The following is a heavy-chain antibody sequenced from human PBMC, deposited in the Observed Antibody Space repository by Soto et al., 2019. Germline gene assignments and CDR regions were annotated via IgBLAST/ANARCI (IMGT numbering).Heavy chain of an antibody. J-gene: IGHJ4*02. CDR3: ARDHFAISWSYFDY. Sequence: QAQLVESGGGVVQPGRSLRLSCAVSGFTFTNYAMHWVRQAPGKGLEWVAVISDDGSNKKYADSVKGRFTISRDNSKNTMYMQMNSLRAEDTALYYCARDHFAISWSYFDYWGQGTLVTVSS. CDR1: GFTFTNYA. V-gene: IGHV3-30-3*01. D-gene: IGHD6-13*01. CDR2: ISDDGSNK.